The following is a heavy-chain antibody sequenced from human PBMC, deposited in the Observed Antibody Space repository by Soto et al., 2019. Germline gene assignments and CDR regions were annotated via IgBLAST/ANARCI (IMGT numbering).Heavy chain of an antibody. CDR1: GYTFTSYG. CDR3: AREGDYYDSSGYSATNWFDP. CDR2: ISAYNGNT. Sequence: QVQLVQSGAEVKKPGASVKVSCKASGYTFTSYGISWVRQAPGQGLEWMGWISAYNGNTNYAQKLQGRVTMTTDTSTSTADMELRSLRSDDTAVYYCAREGDYYDSSGYSATNWFDPWGQGTLVTVSS. D-gene: IGHD3-22*01. V-gene: IGHV1-18*01. J-gene: IGHJ5*02.